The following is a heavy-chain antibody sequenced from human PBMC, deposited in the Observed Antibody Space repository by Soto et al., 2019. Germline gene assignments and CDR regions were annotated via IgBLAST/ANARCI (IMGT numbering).Heavy chain of an antibody. V-gene: IGHV4-31*03. CDR3: ARSVFP. CDR1: GGSISTGGYY. Sequence: QVQLQESGPGLVKPSQTLSLTCTVSGGSISTGGYYWNWIRQHPGKGLEWIGYFYYSGSTYYNPTLKSRVTISVNTSENQFALKRSSGTAADAAVYYCARSVFPWGQGTLVTVSS. CDR2: FYYSGST. J-gene: IGHJ5*02.